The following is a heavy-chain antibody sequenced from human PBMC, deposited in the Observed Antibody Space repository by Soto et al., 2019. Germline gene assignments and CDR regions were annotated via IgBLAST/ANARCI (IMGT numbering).Heavy chain of an antibody. CDR3: AKEKRYCSGGSCYSGWFDP. J-gene: IGHJ5*02. V-gene: IGHV3-23*01. D-gene: IGHD2-15*01. CDR2: ISGSGGST. CDR1: GFTFSSYA. Sequence: EVQLLESGGGLVQPGGSLRLSCAASGFTFSSYAMSWVRQAPGKGLEWVSAISGSGGSTYYADSVKGRFTISRDNSKNTLYLKMNSLRAEDTAVYYCAKEKRYCSGGSCYSGWFDPVGQGTLVTVSS.